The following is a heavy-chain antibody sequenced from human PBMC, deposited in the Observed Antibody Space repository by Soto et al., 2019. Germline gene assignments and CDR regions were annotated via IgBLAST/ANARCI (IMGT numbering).Heavy chain of an antibody. J-gene: IGHJ4*02. Sequence: EVQLLESGGGAVQPGGSRRLSCAASGFMFDIFVMNWVRQAPGKGLEWVSSITTHGATYYADSVKGRFSISRDNSKNTLSLQMSSLSAEDTAVYYCARSRGYSGYDPLDWGRGPLVTVSS. CDR1: GFMFDIFV. CDR2: ITTHGAT. D-gene: IGHD5-12*01. CDR3: ARSRGYSGYDPLD. V-gene: IGHV3-23*01.